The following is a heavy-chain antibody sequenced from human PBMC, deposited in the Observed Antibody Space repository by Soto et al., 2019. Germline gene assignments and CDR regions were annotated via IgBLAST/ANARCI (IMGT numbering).Heavy chain of an antibody. Sequence: SETLSLTCTVSGGSISSSNYYWSWIRQPPGKGLEWIGEINHSGSTNYNPSLKSRVTISVDTSKNQFSLKLSSVTAADTAVYYCARGLYYYGSGREYGMDVWGQGTTVTVSS. V-gene: IGHV4-39*07. D-gene: IGHD3-10*01. CDR3: ARGLYYYGSGREYGMDV. CDR2: INHSGST. CDR1: GGSISSSNYY. J-gene: IGHJ6*02.